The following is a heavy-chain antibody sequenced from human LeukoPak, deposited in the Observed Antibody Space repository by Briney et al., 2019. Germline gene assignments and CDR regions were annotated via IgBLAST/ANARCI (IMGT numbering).Heavy chain of an antibody. CDR1: GFTFSSYS. CDR3: ARDFYDTSGYYYDY. J-gene: IGHJ4*02. Sequence: GGSLRLSCSAFGFTFSSYSMNWVRQAPGKGLEWVSSISSSSSYIYYADSVKGRFTISRDNAKNSLYLQMNSLRAEDTAVYYCARDFYDTSGYYYDYWGQGTLVTVSS. V-gene: IGHV3-21*01. CDR2: ISSSSSYI. D-gene: IGHD3-22*01.